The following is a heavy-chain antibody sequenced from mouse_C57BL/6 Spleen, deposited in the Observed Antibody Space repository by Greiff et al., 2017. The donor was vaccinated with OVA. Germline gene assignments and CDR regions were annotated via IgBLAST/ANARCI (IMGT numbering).Heavy chain of an antibody. J-gene: IGHJ4*01. CDR3: ARRYYGYERAMDY. V-gene: IGHV1-69*01. Sequence: QVQLQQPGAELVMPGASVKLSCKASGYTFTRYWMHWVKQRPGQGLEWIGEIDPSDSYTNYNQKFKGTSTLTVDKSSSTAYMQLSSLTSEDSAVYYCARRYYGYERAMDYWGQGTSVTVSS. CDR2: IDPSDSYT. D-gene: IGHD2-2*01. CDR1: GYTFTRYW.